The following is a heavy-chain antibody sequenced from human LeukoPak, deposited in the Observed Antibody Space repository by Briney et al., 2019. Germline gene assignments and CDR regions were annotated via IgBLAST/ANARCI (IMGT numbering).Heavy chain of an antibody. D-gene: IGHD3-10*01. J-gene: IGHJ3*02. CDR2: IYYSGST. CDR3: ARSYYYGSGSYKTLLGI. Sequence: SETLSLTCTVSGGSISSYYWSWIRQPPGKGVEWIGYIYYSGSTNYNPSLKSRITISVDTSKNQFSLKLSSVTAADTAVYYCARSYYYGSGSYKTLLGIWGQGTMVTVSS. CDR1: GGSISSYY. V-gene: IGHV4-59*01.